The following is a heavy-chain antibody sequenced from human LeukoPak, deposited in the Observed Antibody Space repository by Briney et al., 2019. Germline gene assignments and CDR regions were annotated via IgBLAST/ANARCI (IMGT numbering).Heavy chain of an antibody. CDR3: ARGSPRRYCSGGSCYLLPNQYYFDY. D-gene: IGHD2-15*01. Sequence: SETLSLTCTVSGGSISSYYWSWIRQPAGKGLEWIGRIYTSGSTNYNPSLKSRVTISVDTSKNQFSLKLSSVTAADTAVYYCARGSPRRYCSGGSCYLLPNQYYFDYWGQGTLVTVSS. CDR2: IYTSGST. V-gene: IGHV4-4*07. CDR1: GGSISSYY. J-gene: IGHJ4*02.